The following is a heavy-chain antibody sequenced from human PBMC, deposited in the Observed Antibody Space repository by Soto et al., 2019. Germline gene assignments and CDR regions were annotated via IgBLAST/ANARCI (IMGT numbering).Heavy chain of an antibody. CDR2: ISSSSSYI. V-gene: IGHV3-21*01. Sequence: SGGSLRLSCAASGFTFSSYSMNWVRQAPGKGLEWVSSISSSSSYIYYADSVKGRFTISRDNAKNSLYLQMNSLRAEDTAVYYCARDRSPPHYGMDVWGQGTTVTVSS. CDR3: ARDRSPPHYGMDV. CDR1: GFTFSSYS. D-gene: IGHD1-26*01. J-gene: IGHJ6*02.